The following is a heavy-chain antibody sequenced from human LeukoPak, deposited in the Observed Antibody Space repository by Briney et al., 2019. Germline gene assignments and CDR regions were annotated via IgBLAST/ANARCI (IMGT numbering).Heavy chain of an antibody. CDR1: GGSISGYF. CDR2: IYTSGST. Sequence: SETLSLTCTVSGGSISGYFWSWIRQPAGKGLEWIGRIYTSGSTNYNPSLKSRVTMSVDTSKNQFSLKLSSVTAADTAVYYCARDSMLPDAFDIWGQGTMVTVSS. D-gene: IGHD2-15*01. V-gene: IGHV4-4*07. J-gene: IGHJ3*02. CDR3: ARDSMLPDAFDI.